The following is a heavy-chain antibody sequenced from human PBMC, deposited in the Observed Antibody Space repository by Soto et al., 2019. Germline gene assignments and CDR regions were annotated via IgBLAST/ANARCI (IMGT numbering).Heavy chain of an antibody. CDR2: ISYDGSNK. CDR3: AKDSSVWYLNSYYYCGMDV. J-gene: IGHJ6*02. CDR1: AFTFSSYG. V-gene: IGHV3-30*18. D-gene: IGHD6-19*01. Sequence: GGSLRLSCAASAFTFSSYGMHWVRQPPGKGLEWVAVISYDGSNKYYADSVKGRFTISRDNSKNTLYLQMNSLRAEDTAVYYCAKDSSVWYLNSYYYCGMDVWGQGTTVTVSS.